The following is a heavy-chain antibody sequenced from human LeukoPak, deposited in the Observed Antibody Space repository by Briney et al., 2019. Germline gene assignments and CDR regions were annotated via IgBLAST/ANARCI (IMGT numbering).Heavy chain of an antibody. V-gene: IGHV4-39*07. J-gene: IGHJ5*02. CDR2: IYYSVST. CDR3: ARDQTGSSLRFDP. Sequence: SETLSLTCTVSGASISSTNNFWGWIRQTPGKGLEWIATIYYSVSTYYNPSLKSRLSISVDTSKNLFSLKLRSVTAADTAFYYCARDQTGSSLRFDPWGQGTLVTVSS. D-gene: IGHD2-15*01. CDR1: GASISSTNNF.